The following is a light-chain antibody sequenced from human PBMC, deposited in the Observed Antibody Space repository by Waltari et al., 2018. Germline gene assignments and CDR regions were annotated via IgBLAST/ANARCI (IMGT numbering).Light chain of an antibody. Sequence: QSALTQPASVSGTPGQSITISCSGTTSDVGSYDLFSWYQQHPGEAPKLLICEVFKRPPDTSSRFSGAKSGSTASLTISGLQPEDEADYCCSYAGRGTYVFGSGTKVTVL. V-gene: IGLV2-23*02. CDR2: EVF. J-gene: IGLJ1*01. CDR1: TSDVGSYDL. CDR3: CSYAGRGTYV.